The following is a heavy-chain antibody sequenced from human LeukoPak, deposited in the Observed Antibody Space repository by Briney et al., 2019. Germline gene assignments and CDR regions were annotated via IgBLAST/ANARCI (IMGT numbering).Heavy chain of an antibody. J-gene: IGHJ4*02. Sequence: GGSLRLSCAASGFTFSSYAMHWVRQAPGKGLEWVAVTSYDGSNKYYADSVKGRFTISRDNSKNTLYLQMNSLRAEDTAVYYCARVGVTGTTLTDYWGQGTLVTVSS. CDR3: ARVGVTGTTLTDY. D-gene: IGHD1-20*01. CDR2: TSYDGSNK. CDR1: GFTFSSYA. V-gene: IGHV3-30-3*01.